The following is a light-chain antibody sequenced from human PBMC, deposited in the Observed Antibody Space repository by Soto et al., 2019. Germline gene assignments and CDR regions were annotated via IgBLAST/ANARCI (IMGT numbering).Light chain of an antibody. CDR1: NIGSKR. J-gene: IGLJ1*01. V-gene: IGLV3-21*04. Sequence: SYELTQPPSVSVAPEKTARITCGGNNIGSKRVHWYRQKPGQAPVLVTYYDSDRPSGIPERFSGSNSGNTATLTISRVEAGDEADYYCQVWDITTDHYVFGTGTKVTVL. CDR3: QVWDITTDHYV. CDR2: YDS.